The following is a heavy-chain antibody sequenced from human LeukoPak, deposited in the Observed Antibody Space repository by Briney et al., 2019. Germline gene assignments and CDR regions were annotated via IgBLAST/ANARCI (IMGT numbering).Heavy chain of an antibody. CDR2: IYYSGST. D-gene: IGHD4-17*01. CDR3: ARDRGNTVTTPLGWFDP. Sequence: PSQTLSLTCTVSGGSISSGGYYWSWIRQHPGKALEWIGYIYYSGSTYYNPSLKSRVTISVDTSKNQFSLKLSSVTAADTAVYYCARDRGNTVTTPLGWFDPWGQGTLVTVSS. CDR1: GGSISSGGYY. J-gene: IGHJ5*02. V-gene: IGHV4-31*03.